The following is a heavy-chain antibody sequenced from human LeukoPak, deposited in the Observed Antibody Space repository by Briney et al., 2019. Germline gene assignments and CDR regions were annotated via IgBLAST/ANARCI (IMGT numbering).Heavy chain of an antibody. CDR3: ARGGFYGHPFDF. J-gene: IGHJ4*02. D-gene: IGHD3-10*01. Sequence: SETLSLTCAVYGSFSDHYWSWVRQPPGKGLEWIGEIDQRRRTSYTPSLKSRVTISVDTSKNQFSLKVSSVTAADTAVYFCARGGFYGHPFDFGGQGTLVTVSS. V-gene: IGHV4-34*01. CDR2: IDQRRRT. CDR1: GSFSDHY.